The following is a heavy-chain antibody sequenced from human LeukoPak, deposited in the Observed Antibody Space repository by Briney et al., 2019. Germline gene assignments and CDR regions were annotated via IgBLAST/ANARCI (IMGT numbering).Heavy chain of an antibody. J-gene: IGHJ4*02. V-gene: IGHV4-34*01. CDR1: GGSFSGYY. CDR3: AREGGPYRPLDY. CDR2: VHLSGRT. Sequence: SETLSLTCAVYGGSFSGYYWSWIRQPPGKGLEWIGEVHLSGRTHYNPSLESRVTMSVDMSENHISLRLTSVTAADTAVYYCAREGGPYRPLDYSGQGTLVTVSS.